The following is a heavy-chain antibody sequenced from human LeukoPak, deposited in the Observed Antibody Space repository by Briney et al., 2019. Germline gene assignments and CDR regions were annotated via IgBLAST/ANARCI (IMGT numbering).Heavy chain of an antibody. D-gene: IGHD6-13*01. J-gene: IGHJ6*03. CDR1: GFTFSNAW. Sequence: TGGSLRLSCAASGFTFSNAWMSWVRQAPGKGLEWVGRIKSKTDGGTTDYAAPVKGRFTITRNDSKNTLYLQINSLKTEATAVYYCTTTYSSSWYIQYYYYYMDVWGKGTTVTVSS. CDR2: IKSKTDGGTT. CDR3: TTTYSSSWYIQYYYYYMDV. V-gene: IGHV3-15*01.